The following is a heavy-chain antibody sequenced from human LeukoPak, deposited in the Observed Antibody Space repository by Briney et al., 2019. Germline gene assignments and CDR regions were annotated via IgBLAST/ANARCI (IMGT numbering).Heavy chain of an antibody. CDR3: ARLGSGYDPGDF. CDR2: IIPLFGPA. J-gene: IGHJ4*02. Sequence: AASVKVSCKASGGTFSTLDISWVRQAPGHGLEWMGGIIPLFGPANYAQKFQDRVTIIADESTTTAYMELSSLRSEDTAVYYCARLGSGYDPGDFWGQGTLVTVST. CDR1: GGTFSTLD. D-gene: IGHD5-12*01. V-gene: IGHV1-69*13.